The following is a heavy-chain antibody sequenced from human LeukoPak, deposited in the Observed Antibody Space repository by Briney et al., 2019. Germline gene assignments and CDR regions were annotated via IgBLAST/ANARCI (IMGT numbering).Heavy chain of an antibody. D-gene: IGHD4-17*01. V-gene: IGHV3-23*01. CDR3: AKAKATVTPIDY. CDR2: ISGSGGST. J-gene: IGHJ4*02. CDR1: GGTFSSYA. Sequence: GASVKVSCKASGGTFSSYAMSWVRQAPGKGLEWVSAISGSGGSTYYADSVKGRFTISRDNSKNTLYLQMNSLRAEDTAVYYCAKAKATVTPIDYWGQGTLVTVSS.